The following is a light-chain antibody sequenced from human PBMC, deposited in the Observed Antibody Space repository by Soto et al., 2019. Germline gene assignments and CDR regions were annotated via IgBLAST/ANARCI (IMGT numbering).Light chain of an antibody. Sequence: QSVLTQPPSASGTPGQGVTISCSGSTSNSGSNYVYWYQQLPGTAPKLLIYRNNQRPSGVPDRFSGSKSGTSASLAISGLRSVDEADYFCATWDDSLNGFYVFGTGTKVTVL. CDR1: TSNSGSNY. CDR2: RNN. V-gene: IGLV1-47*01. CDR3: ATWDDSLNGFYV. J-gene: IGLJ1*01.